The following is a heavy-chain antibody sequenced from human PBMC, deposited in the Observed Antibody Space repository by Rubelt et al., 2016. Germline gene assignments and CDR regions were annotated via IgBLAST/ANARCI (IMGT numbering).Heavy chain of an antibody. CDR1: GGSFSGYY. D-gene: IGHD3-22*01. Sequence: QVQLQQWGAGLLKPSETLSLTCAVYGGSFSGYYWSWIRQPPGKRLEWIGEITHSGSTNYTPSLKSRVTIAVDTSKNQFSLELSYVTAADAAVYYCARGKEGLGVTMMDYWGQGTLVTVSS. CDR2: ITHSGST. V-gene: IGHV4-34*01. CDR3: ARGKEGLGVTMMDY. J-gene: IGHJ4*02.